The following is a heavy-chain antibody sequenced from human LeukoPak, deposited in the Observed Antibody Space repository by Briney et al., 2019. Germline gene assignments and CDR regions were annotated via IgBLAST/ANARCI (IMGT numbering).Heavy chain of an antibody. CDR1: GFTFSETY. J-gene: IGHJ6*03. CDR3: ARIESYGSGYYHYYYMDV. CDR2: ISSGSSTI. V-gene: IGHV3-11*04. Sequence: KPGGSLRLSCVASGFTFSETYMAWVRQAPGKGLEWISYISSGSSTIYYADSVKGRFTISRDNGKNSLYLQLNSLTVDDTAVYYCARIESYGSGYYHYYYMDVWGKGTTVTVSS. D-gene: IGHD3-10*01.